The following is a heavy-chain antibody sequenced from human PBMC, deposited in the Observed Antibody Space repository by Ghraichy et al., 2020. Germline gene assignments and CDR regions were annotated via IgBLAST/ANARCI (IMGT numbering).Heavy chain of an antibody. J-gene: IGHJ4*02. D-gene: IGHD3-16*01. CDR3: ARSFGEAYLPLDY. V-gene: IGHV1-69*13. Sequence: SVKVSCKASGGTFSSYAISWVRQAPGQGLEWMGGIIPIFGTANYAQKFQGRVTITADESTSTAYMELSSLRSEDTAVYYCARSFGEAYLPLDYWGQGTLVTVSS. CDR1: GGTFSSYA. CDR2: IIPIFGTA.